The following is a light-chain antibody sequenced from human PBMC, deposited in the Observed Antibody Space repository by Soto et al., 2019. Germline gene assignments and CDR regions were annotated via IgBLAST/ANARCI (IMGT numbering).Light chain of an antibody. CDR2: DAS. CDR3: QQRSNWPPVT. V-gene: IGKV3-11*01. CDR1: QSVSSN. J-gene: IGKJ4*01. Sequence: EIVMTQSPATLSVSPGERATLSCRASQSVSSNLGWYQQKPGQAPRVLIFDASIRATGIPDRFSGSGSGTDFTLTISSLEPEDFGVYYCQQRSNWPPVTFGGGTKVEIK.